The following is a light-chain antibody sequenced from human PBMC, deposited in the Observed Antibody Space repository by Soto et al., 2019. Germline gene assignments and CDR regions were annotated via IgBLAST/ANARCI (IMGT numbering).Light chain of an antibody. CDR1: SSDVGSYNL. J-gene: IGLJ3*02. CDR2: EGS. Sequence: QSALTQPASVSGSPGQWITISCTGSSSDVGSYNLVSWHQQYPGKAPKLMIYEGSKRPSGVSNRFSGSKSGNTASLTISGLQAEDEADYYCCSYAGRSTLVFGGGTKVTVL. V-gene: IGLV2-23*01. CDR3: CSYAGRSTLV.